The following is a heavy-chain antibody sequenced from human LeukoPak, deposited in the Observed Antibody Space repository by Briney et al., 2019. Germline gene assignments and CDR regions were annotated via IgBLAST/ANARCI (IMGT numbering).Heavy chain of an antibody. CDR3: ARSKTGYYFDY. D-gene: IGHD3-9*01. Sequence: PSETLSLTCTVSGGSISGYYWSWIRQPPEKGLEWIGYIYYTGSTYYYPSLKSRVTISIDTSKNQFSLNLSSVTAADTAVYYCARSKTGYYFDYWGQGTLVTVSS. CDR2: IYYTGST. V-gene: IGHV4-59*08. J-gene: IGHJ4*02. CDR1: GGSISGYY.